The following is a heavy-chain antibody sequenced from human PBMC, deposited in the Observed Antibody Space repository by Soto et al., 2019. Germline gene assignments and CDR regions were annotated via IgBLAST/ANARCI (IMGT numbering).Heavy chain of an antibody. V-gene: IGHV3-23*01. D-gene: IGHD3-3*01. J-gene: IGHJ6*02. CDR2: ISGSGGST. CDR1: GFSFSSYA. Sequence: TGGSLRLSCAASGFSFSSYAMSWVRQAPGQGLEWVSAISGSGGSTYYADSVKGRFTISRDNSKNTLYLQMNSLRAEDTAVYYCAKARISYYDFWRGYTMADYYYGMDVWGPGTAFTVSS. CDR3: AKARISYYDFWRGYTMADYYYGMDV.